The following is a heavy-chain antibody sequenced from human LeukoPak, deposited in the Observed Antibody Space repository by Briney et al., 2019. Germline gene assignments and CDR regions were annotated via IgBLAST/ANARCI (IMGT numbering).Heavy chain of an antibody. CDR2: VHLSGDS. V-gene: IGHV4-4*02. Sequence: PSETLSLTCAVSGGSILTTNWWSWVRQPPGKGLEWIGEVHLSGDSNYNPSLKSRVNMSIDKSKVQLSLELTSVTAADTAIYYCTRESGAFSPFGFWGQGTLVTVSS. D-gene: IGHD1-26*01. CDR1: GGSILTTNW. CDR3: TRESGAFSPFGF. J-gene: IGHJ4*02.